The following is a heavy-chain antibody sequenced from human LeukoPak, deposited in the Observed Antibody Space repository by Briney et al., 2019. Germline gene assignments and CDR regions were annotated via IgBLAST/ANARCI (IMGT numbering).Heavy chain of an antibody. J-gene: IGHJ4*02. CDR2: VYPGDSDT. V-gene: IGHV5-51*01. CDR3: ARLECSSTSCRLHFDY. CDR1: GYSFTSYW. D-gene: IGHD2-2*01. Sequence: GASLQISCKGSGYSFTSYWIGWVRQMPGKGLAWMGIVYPGDSDTRYSPSFQGQVTISADKSISTAYLQWSSLKASDTAMYYCARLECSSTSCRLHFDYWGQGTLVTVSS.